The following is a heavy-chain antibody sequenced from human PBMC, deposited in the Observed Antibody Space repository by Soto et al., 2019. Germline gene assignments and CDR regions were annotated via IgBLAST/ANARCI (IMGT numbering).Heavy chain of an antibody. D-gene: IGHD6-13*01. CDR2: IYPGDSDT. CDR3: ARYKGSSSSWSDLYGMDV. J-gene: IGHJ6*02. V-gene: IGHV5-51*01. CDR1: GYSFTSYW. Sequence: PGESLKISCKGSGYSFTSYWIGWVRQMPGKGLEWMGIIYPGDSDTRYSPSFQGQVTISADKSISTAYLQWSSLKASDTAMYYCARYKGSSSSWSDLYGMDVWGQGTTVTVSS.